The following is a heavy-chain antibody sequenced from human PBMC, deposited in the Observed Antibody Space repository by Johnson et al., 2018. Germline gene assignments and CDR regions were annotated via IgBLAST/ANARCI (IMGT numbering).Heavy chain of an antibody. J-gene: IGHJ6*02. CDR1: GFTFSSYG. CDR3: AKDFPGGRATYYFGIDV. Sequence: QVQLVESGGGVVQPGRSLRLSCAASGFTFSSYGMHWVRQAPGKGLEWVAVISYDGSNKYYADSVKGRFTISRDNSKNTLFLQMNSLRAEDTAVYSCAKDFPGGRATYYFGIDVWGPGTKVTVS. V-gene: IGHV3-30*18. CDR2: ISYDGSNK. D-gene: IGHD3-16*01.